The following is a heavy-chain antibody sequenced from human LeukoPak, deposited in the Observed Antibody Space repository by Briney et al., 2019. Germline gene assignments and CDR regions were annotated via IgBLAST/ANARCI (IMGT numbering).Heavy chain of an antibody. Sequence: QTGGSLRLSCAASGFTFSSYGMHWVRQAPGKGLEWVAFIRYDGSNKYYADSVKGRFAISRDNSKNTLYLQMNSLRAEDTAVYYCAKAASSSWYFNPRLHYYYYYMDVWGKGTTVTISS. D-gene: IGHD6-13*01. J-gene: IGHJ6*03. V-gene: IGHV3-30*02. CDR3: AKAASSSWYFNPRLHYYYYYMDV. CDR2: IRYDGSNK. CDR1: GFTFSSYG.